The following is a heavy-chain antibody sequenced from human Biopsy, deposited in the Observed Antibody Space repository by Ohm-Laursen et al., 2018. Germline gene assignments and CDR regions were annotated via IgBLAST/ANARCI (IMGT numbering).Heavy chain of an antibody. CDR1: GGTFSISA. CDR3: ARSMLGASTGDDAFDV. D-gene: IGHD1-26*01. J-gene: IGHJ3*01. V-gene: IGHV1-69*06. CDR2: FIPMFNTG. Sequence: GSSVNVSCKASGGTFSISAINWGRQAPGQGLEWMGWFIPMFNTGKDAQNFQGRVTMTADKSTNTVYMELTSLRSDDTAMYYCARSMLGASTGDDAFDVWGQGTFVIVSS.